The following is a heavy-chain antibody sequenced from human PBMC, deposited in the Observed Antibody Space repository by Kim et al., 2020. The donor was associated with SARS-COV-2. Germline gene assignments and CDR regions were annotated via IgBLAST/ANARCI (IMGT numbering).Heavy chain of an antibody. CDR3: ARVRGYSYGSSFDY. Sequence: ASVKVSCKASGYTFTSYAMHWVRQAPGQRLEWMGWINAGNGNTKYSQKFQGRVTITRDTSASTAYMELSSLRSEDTAVYYCARVRGYSYGSSFDYWPGNPGHRLL. CDR2: INAGNGNT. D-gene: IGHD5-18*01. CDR1: GYTFTSYA. J-gene: IGHJ4*02. V-gene: IGHV1-3*01.